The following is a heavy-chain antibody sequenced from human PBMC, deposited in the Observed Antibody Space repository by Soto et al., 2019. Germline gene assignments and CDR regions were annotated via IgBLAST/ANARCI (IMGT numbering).Heavy chain of an antibody. D-gene: IGHD3-10*01. Sequence: QVQLVQSGAEVKKPGSSVKVSCKASGGTFSSYTISWVRQAPGQGLEWMGRIIPILGIANYAQKFQGRVTISADKSTSTAYMEGSRLRSEDAAVYYCAREEYYYGAGAFFDYWGQGTMVTVSS. J-gene: IGHJ4*02. CDR1: GGTFSSYT. CDR3: AREEYYYGAGAFFDY. CDR2: IIPILGIA. V-gene: IGHV1-69*08.